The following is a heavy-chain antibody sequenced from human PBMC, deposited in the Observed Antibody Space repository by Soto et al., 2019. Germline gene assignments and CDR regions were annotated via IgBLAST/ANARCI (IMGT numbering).Heavy chain of an antibody. J-gene: IGHJ4*02. CDR1: GGSISSSSYY. D-gene: IGHD3-10*01. CDR3: EITMVRGVIIPFDY. CDR2: IYYSGST. V-gene: IGHV4-39*01. Sequence: SETLSLTCTVSGGSISSSSYYWGWIRQPPGKGLEWIGSIYYSGSTYYNPSLKSRVTISVDTSKNQFSLKLSSVTAADTAVYYCEITMVRGVIIPFDYWGQGTLVTVSS.